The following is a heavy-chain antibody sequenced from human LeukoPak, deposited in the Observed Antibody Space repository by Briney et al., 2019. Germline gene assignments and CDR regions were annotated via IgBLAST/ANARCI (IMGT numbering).Heavy chain of an antibody. D-gene: IGHD3-10*01. CDR3: AKDRDFYGSGTDYYMDV. Sequence: GESLRLSCAASGFTFTTYWMSWVRKAPGKGLEWVANIKKDGTEKYYVDSVKGRFTISRDNAKNSLYLQMNSLRAEDTAVYYCAKDRDFYGSGTDYYMDVWGKGTTVTISS. CDR2: IKKDGTEK. CDR1: GFTFTTYW. J-gene: IGHJ6*03. V-gene: IGHV3-7*01.